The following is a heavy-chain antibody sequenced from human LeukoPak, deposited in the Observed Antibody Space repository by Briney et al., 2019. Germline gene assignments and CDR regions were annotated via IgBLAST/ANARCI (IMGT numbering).Heavy chain of an antibody. CDR2: ITSDSNLR. Sequence: GGSLRLSCAGPGYRFGAYSMNWVRQAPGKGLEWVSLITSDSNLRYYADSVKRRFSISRDNTNNSLYLQMSSLRPEDTAIYYCVRNLFYSSGSLDYWGRGTPVTVSS. CDR1: GYRFGAYS. D-gene: IGHD3-10*01. V-gene: IGHV3-21*01. J-gene: IGHJ4*02. CDR3: VRNLFYSSGSLDY.